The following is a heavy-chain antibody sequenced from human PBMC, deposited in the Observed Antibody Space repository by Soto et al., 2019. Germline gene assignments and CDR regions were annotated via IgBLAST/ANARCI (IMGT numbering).Heavy chain of an antibody. Sequence: EVQLVESGGGLVQPGGSLRLSCAASGFTFSSYSMNWVRQAPGKGLEWVSYISSSSSTIYYADSAKGRFTISRDNAKNSLYLQMNSLRAEDTAVYYCARDSLLWFGELPRGPNWFDPWGQGTLVTVSS. V-gene: IGHV3-48*01. CDR1: GFTFSSYS. D-gene: IGHD3-10*01. CDR3: ARDSLLWFGELPRGPNWFDP. J-gene: IGHJ5*02. CDR2: ISSSSSTI.